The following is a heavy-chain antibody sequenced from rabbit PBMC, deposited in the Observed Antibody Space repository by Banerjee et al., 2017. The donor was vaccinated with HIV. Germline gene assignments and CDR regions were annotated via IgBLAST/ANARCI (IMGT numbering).Heavy chain of an antibody. Sequence: QSLEESGGGLVQPEGSLALTCKASGFSFSSSDYICWVRQAPGKGLEWISCIAGSSSGFTYSATWAKGRFSISKTSSTTVTLHMTILTVADTATYFCAMDTGSSFSSYDMDLRGPGTLVTVS. D-gene: IGHD8-1*01. J-gene: IGHJ6*01. CDR3: AMDTGSSFSSYDMDL. V-gene: IGHV1S40*01. CDR1: GFSFSSSDY. CDR2: IAGSSSGFT.